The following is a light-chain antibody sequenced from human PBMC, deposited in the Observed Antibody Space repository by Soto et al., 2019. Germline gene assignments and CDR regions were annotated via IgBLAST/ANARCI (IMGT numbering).Light chain of an antibody. J-gene: IGKJ1*01. CDR3: VQGTHWPWT. CDR1: QGLVYSDGNTF. CDR2: QVS. Sequence: DVVMTQSPLSLSVTLGQPASISCRSSQGLVYSDGNTFLNWFHQRPGQSPRRLIYQVSNRDSGVXDXXSGSGSGTDYTLTISRVEGEDVGIYYCVQGTHWPWTFGQGTKVEIK. V-gene: IGKV2-30*01.